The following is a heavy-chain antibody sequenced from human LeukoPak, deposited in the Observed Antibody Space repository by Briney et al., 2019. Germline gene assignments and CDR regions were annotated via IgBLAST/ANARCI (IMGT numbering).Heavy chain of an antibody. V-gene: IGHV4-39*01. D-gene: IGHD1-26*01. CDR3: ARQDSGSYLYFGY. CDR2: IYYSGST. CDR1: GGSISSSSYY. J-gene: IGHJ4*02. Sequence: KPSETLSLTCTVSGGSISSSSYYWGWIRQPPGKGLEWIGSIYYSGSTYYNLSLKSRVTISVDTSKNQFSLKLSSVTAADTAVYYCARQDSGSYLYFGYWGQGTLVTVSS.